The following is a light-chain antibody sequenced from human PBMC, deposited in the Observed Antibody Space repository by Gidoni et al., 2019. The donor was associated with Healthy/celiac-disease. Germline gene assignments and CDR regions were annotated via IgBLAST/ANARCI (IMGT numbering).Light chain of an antibody. CDR2: WAS. J-gene: IGKJ4*01. Sequence: DIVMTQSPDSLAVSLCERATINCKSSQSVLYSSNNKNYLAWHQQKPGQPPKLLIYWASTRESGVPDRFSGSGSGTDFTLTISSLQAEDVAVYYCQQYYSTPLTFGGGTKVEIK. CDR1: QSVLYSSNNKNY. V-gene: IGKV4-1*01. CDR3: QQYYSTPLT.